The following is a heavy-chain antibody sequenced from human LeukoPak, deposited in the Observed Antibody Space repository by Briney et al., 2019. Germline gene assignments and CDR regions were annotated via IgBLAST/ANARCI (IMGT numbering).Heavy chain of an antibody. V-gene: IGHV4-39*01. J-gene: IGHJ4*02. CDR2: IYYSGST. CDR1: GASVSGSPYY. CDR3: AKSGGYGLIDY. D-gene: IGHD1-26*01. Sequence: SETLSLTCTVSGASVSGSPYYWGWIRQPPGEGLEWIGNIYYSGSTYYNESLKSRVTIPIDTSKNQFSLKLNSVTAADTAMYYCAKSGGYGLIDYWGQGTLVTVSS.